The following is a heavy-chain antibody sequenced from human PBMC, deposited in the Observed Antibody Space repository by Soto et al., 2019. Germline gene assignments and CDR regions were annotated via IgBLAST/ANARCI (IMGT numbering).Heavy chain of an antibody. V-gene: IGHV1-2*04. D-gene: IGHD5-18*01. Sequence: ASVKVSCKASGYTFPGYYMHWVRQAPGQGLEWMGWINPNSGGTNYAQKFQGWVTMTRDTSISTAYMELSRLRSDDTAVYYCARGTSGEGYSYALYYYYGMDVWGQGTTVTVSS. CDR3: ARGTSGEGYSYALYYYYGMDV. CDR2: INPNSGGT. CDR1: GYTFPGYY. J-gene: IGHJ6*02.